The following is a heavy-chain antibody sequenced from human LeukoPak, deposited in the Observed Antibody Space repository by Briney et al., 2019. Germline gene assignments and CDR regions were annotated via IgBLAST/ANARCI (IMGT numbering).Heavy chain of an antibody. CDR3: ARAEGNHLRWGYDY. CDR1: GFTFSSYS. D-gene: IGHD4-23*01. J-gene: IGHJ4*02. V-gene: IGHV3-21*01. Sequence: GGSLRLSCAASGFTFSSYSMNWVRQAPGKGLEWVSSISSSSSYIYYADSVKGRFTISRDNAKNSLYLQMNSLRAEDTAVYYCARAEGNHLRWGYDYWGQGTLVTVSS. CDR2: ISSSSSYI.